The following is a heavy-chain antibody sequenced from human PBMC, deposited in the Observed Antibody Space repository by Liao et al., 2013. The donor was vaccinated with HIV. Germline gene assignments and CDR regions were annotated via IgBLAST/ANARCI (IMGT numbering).Heavy chain of an antibody. V-gene: IGHV4-59*01. J-gene: IGHJ3*02. CDR3: AIALWSGYHLGAFDI. CDR2: FYDSGST. Sequence: QVQLQESGPGLVKPSETLPLTCTVSGVSISSYYWSWIRQSPGKGLEWIAFFYDSGSTNYNPSLKSRVTISVDTSKNQFSLKLSSVTAADTAVYYCAIALWSGYHLGAFDIWGQGTMVTVSS. D-gene: IGHD3-3*01. CDR1: GVSISSYY.